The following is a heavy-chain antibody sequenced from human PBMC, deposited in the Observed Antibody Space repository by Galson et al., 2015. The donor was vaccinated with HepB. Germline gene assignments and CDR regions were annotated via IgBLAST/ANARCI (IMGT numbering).Heavy chain of an antibody. CDR2: VNPNSGAT. D-gene: IGHD2-2*02. CDR1: GYTFSGYY. Sequence: SVKVSCKASGYTFSGYYIHWVRQAPGQGLQWMGWVNPNSGATHSALRFRDRVTLTRDTSTNTAFLEVTSLTSDDTAFYYCARGEMRTTWAAPICDFWGQGTLVTVSS. V-gene: IGHV1-2*02. CDR3: ARGEMRTTWAAPICDF. J-gene: IGHJ4*02.